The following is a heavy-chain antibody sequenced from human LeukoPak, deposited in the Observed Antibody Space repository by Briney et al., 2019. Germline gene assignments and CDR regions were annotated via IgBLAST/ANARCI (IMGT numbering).Heavy chain of an antibody. J-gene: IGHJ3*02. V-gene: IGHV1-18*01. D-gene: IGHD3-22*01. CDR2: ISAYNGNT. CDR3: ARDRTTMIVDDAFDI. CDR1: GYTFTSYG. Sequence: ASVKVSRKASGYTFTSYGISWVRQAPGQGLEWMGWISAYNGNTNYAQKLQGRVTMTTDTSTSTAYMELRSLRSDDTAVYYCARDRTTMIVDDAFDIWGQGTMVTVSS.